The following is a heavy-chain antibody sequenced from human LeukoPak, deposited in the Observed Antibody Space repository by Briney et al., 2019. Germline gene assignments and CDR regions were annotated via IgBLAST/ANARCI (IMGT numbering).Heavy chain of an antibody. CDR3: AKDRLAAASGFIRNWFDP. CDR1: GFTFSSYA. V-gene: IGHV3-23*01. Sequence: GGSLRLSCAASGFTFSSYAMSWVRQAPGKGLEWVSAISGSGGSTYYADSVKGRFTISRDNSKNTLYLQMNSLRAEDTAVYYCAKDRLAAASGFIRNWFDPWGQGTLVTVSS. D-gene: IGHD6-13*01. J-gene: IGHJ5*02. CDR2: ISGSGGST.